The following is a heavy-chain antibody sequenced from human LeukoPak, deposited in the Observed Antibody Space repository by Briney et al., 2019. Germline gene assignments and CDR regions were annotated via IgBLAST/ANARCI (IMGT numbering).Heavy chain of an antibody. D-gene: IGHD4-23*01. V-gene: IGHV4-59*12. Sequence: PSETLSLTCTVSGVSITSYYWTWIRQPPGKGLEWIGWIYYTGATDYNPSLKSRVAISMDTSKNQFSLKVTSVTAADTAVYYCAREIATSGGNSRALDYWGQGTLVTVSS. CDR3: AREIATSGGNSRALDY. CDR1: GVSITSYY. J-gene: IGHJ4*02. CDR2: IYYTGAT.